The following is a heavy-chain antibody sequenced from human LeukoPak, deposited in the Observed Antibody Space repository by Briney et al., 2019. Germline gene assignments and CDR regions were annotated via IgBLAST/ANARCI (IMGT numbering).Heavy chain of an antibody. Sequence: PSETLSLTCAVSGYSISSGYYWGWIRQPPGKGLEWIGSIYHSGSTYYNPSLKSRVTISVDTSKNQFSLKLSSVTAADTAVYYCARDYPEYSSSWSGGYYFDYWGQGTLVTVSS. CDR1: GYSISSGYY. CDR2: IYHSGST. CDR3: ARDYPEYSSSWSGGYYFDY. D-gene: IGHD6-13*01. V-gene: IGHV4-38-2*02. J-gene: IGHJ4*02.